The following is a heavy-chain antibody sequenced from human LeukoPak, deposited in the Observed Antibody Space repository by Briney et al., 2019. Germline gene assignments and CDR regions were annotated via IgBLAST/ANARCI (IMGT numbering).Heavy chain of an antibody. V-gene: IGHV3-33*01. D-gene: IGHD4-17*01. CDR1: GFTFSSYG. J-gene: IGHJ6*02. CDR3: AIGGVTVPPLYYYYGMDV. Sequence: GGSLRLSCAASGFTFSSYGMHWVRQAPGKGLEWVAVIWYDGSNKYYADSVKGRFTISRDNSKNTLYLQMNSLRAEDTAVYYCAIGGVTVPPLYYYYGMDVWGQGTTVTVSS. CDR2: IWYDGSNK.